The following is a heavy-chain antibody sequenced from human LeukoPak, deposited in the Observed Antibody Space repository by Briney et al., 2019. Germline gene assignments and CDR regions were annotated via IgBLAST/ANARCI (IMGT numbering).Heavy chain of an antibody. Sequence: PGGSVRLSCAASGFIFSNYAMHWVRQAPGKGLEWVAVIWYDGTNKYYADSVKGRFTISRDNSKNTLYLQMNSLRAEDTAVYYCAKEREGSGSFYNGLDYWGQGTLVTVSS. CDR2: IWYDGTNK. J-gene: IGHJ4*02. CDR1: GFIFSNYA. V-gene: IGHV3-33*06. D-gene: IGHD3-10*01. CDR3: AKEREGSGSFYNGLDY.